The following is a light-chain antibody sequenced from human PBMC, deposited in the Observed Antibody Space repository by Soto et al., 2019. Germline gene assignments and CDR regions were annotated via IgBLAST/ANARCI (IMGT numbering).Light chain of an antibody. V-gene: IGLV2-14*01. CDR2: EVS. CDR3: CSYVSSKTYV. CDR1: RTDVGGYNF. Sequence: QSALTQPASVSGSPGQSITISCTGTRTDVGGYNFVSWYQQHPGKAPKLIIYEVSNRPSGVSNRFSGSKSDNTASLTISGLQAKDEADDYCCSYVSSKTYVFGTGTKLTVL. J-gene: IGLJ1*01.